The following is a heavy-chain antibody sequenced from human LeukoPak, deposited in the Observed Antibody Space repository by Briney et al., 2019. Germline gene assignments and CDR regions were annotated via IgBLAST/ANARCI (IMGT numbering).Heavy chain of an antibody. V-gene: IGHV4-61*02. J-gene: IGHJ4*02. D-gene: IGHD3-3*01. CDR3: ASSYDFWSGYYN. Sequence: SQTLSLTCTVSGGSISSGSYYWSWIRQPAGKGLEWIGRIYTSGSTNYNPSLKSRVTISVDTSKNQFSLKLSSVTAADTAVYYCASSYDFWSGYYNWGQGTLVTVSS. CDR2: IYTSGST. CDR1: GGSISSGSYY.